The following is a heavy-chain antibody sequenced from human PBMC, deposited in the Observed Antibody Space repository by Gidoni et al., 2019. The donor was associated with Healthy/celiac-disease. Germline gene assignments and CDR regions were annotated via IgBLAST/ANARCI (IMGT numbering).Heavy chain of an antibody. D-gene: IGHD4-17*01. Sequence: VQLVASGGGLVQPGRSLRHSCAASAFTFDDYAMHWVRQAPGKGLEWVSGISWNSGSIGYADSVKGRFTISRDNAKNSLYLQMNSLRAEDTALYYCAKGIGGDYGYFDYWGQGTLVTVSS. CDR2: ISWNSGSI. V-gene: IGHV3-9*01. CDR3: AKGIGGDYGYFDY. CDR1: AFTFDDYA. J-gene: IGHJ4*02.